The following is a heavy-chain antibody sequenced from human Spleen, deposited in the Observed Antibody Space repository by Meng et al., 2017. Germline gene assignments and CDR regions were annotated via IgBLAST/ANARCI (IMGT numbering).Heavy chain of an antibody. J-gene: IGHJ4*02. CDR3: AKDAI. V-gene: IGHV3-74*03. CDR1: GFTLSRFW. Sequence: EVPVVESGGGLVQPGGSLRLSCAASGFTLSRFWMHWVRQAPGKGLIWVSRMNEDGTSTTYADSVKGRFTISKDNAKNMLYLQMNSLRVEDTAVYYCAKDAIWGQGTLVTVSS. CDR2: MNEDGTST.